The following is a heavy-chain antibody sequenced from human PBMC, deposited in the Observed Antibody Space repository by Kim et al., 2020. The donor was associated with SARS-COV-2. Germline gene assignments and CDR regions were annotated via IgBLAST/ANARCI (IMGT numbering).Heavy chain of an antibody. CDR3: AKLIGGITIFGVVDYYYYMDV. J-gene: IGHJ6*03. D-gene: IGHD3-3*01. CDR2: ISYDGSNK. Sequence: GGSLRLSCAASGFTFSSYGMHWVRQASGKGLEWVAVISYDGSNKYYADSVKGRFTISRDNSKNTLYLQMNSLRAEDTAVYYCAKLIGGITIFGVVDYYYYMDVWGKATTVTVSS. V-gene: IGHV3-30*18. CDR1: GFTFSSYG.